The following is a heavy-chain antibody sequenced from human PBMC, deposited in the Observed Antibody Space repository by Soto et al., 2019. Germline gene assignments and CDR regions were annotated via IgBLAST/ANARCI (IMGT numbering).Heavy chain of an antibody. CDR2: IYYSGGT. D-gene: IGHD5-18*01. Sequence: SETLSLTCTVSGGSISSGGYYWSWIRQHPGKGLEWIGYIYYSGGTYYNPSLKSRVTISVDTSKNQFSLKLSSVTAADTAVYYCAYGRYGCFDYWGQGTLVTVSS. CDR3: AYGRYGCFDY. J-gene: IGHJ4*02. V-gene: IGHV4-31*03. CDR1: GGSISSGGYY.